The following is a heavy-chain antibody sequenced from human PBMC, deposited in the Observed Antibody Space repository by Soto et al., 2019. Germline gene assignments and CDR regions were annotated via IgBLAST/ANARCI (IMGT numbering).Heavy chain of an antibody. CDR2: TSSDGSNK. V-gene: IGHV3-30*18. CDR3: AKDQLVTGLHYFDY. J-gene: IGHJ4*02. CDR1: GFSFSTYA. D-gene: IGHD2-21*02. Sequence: GSLRLSCAASGFSFSTYAIHWVRQAPGKGLEWVAVTSSDGSNKYYADSVKGRFTISRDNSKNTLYLQMNSLRAEDTAVFYCAKDQLVTGLHYFDYWGQGALVTVSS.